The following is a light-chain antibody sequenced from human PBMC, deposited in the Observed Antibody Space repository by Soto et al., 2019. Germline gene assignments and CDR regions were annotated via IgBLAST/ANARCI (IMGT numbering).Light chain of an antibody. V-gene: IGKV1-5*03. CDR1: QSISDM. CDR3: PQYNRFWT. CDR2: EAS. J-gene: IGKJ1*01. Sequence: DIQMTQSPSTLSASVGDRVTITCRASQSISDMLAWYQQKPGKAPKLLIYEASNLKSGHPSRYSGSGSGTENTLTISSLQPDHFPSYYCPQYNRFWTFPQGTKLQL.